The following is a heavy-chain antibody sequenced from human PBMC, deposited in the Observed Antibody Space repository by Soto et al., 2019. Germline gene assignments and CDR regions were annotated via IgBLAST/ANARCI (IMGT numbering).Heavy chain of an antibody. CDR3: ARDCGGDCYSSCWYFDL. Sequence: EVQLVESGGGLIQPGGSLRLSCAASGFNVSSNYMHWVRQAPGKGLEWVSVIHSGGVTYYADSVKGRFTISRDNSKNTLYLQMNSLRDEDTAVYYCARDCGGDCYSSCWYFDLWGRGTLVTVSS. V-gene: IGHV3-53*01. D-gene: IGHD2-21*02. J-gene: IGHJ2*01. CDR1: GFNVSSNY. CDR2: IHSGGVT.